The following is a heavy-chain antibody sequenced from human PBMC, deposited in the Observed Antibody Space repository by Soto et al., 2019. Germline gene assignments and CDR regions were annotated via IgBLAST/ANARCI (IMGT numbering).Heavy chain of an antibody. D-gene: IGHD3-10*01. Sequence: GGSLRLSCAASDFTFSASAMHWVRQASGKGLEWVGRIRSKANNYATAYAASVKGRFTISRDDSKNTAYLQMNSLKTEDTAVYYCAIPPYTMIRGVIIVGFWGQGTLVTVSS. CDR1: DFTFSASA. V-gene: IGHV3-73*01. CDR2: IRSKANNYAT. CDR3: AIPPYTMIRGVIIVGF. J-gene: IGHJ4*02.